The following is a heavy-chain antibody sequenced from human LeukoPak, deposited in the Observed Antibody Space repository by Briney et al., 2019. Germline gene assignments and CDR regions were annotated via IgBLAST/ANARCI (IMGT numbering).Heavy chain of an antibody. V-gene: IGHV3-72*01. CDR1: GFTFSDHY. J-gene: IGHJ4*02. Sequence: GGSLRLSCAASGFTFSDHYMDWVRQAPGKGLEWVGRTRNKANSYTTEYAASVKGRFTISRDDSKNSPYLQMNSLKTEDTAVYYCARSRFRSRYFDYWGQGTLVTVSS. D-gene: IGHD3-10*01. CDR2: TRNKANSYTT. CDR3: ARSRFRSRYFDY.